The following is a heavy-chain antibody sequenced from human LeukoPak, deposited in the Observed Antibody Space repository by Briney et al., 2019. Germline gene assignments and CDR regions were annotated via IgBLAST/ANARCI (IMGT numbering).Heavy chain of an antibody. CDR2: IYSGGST. CDR3: ARDPPQTEYYYDSSGSDY. J-gene: IGHJ4*02. V-gene: IGHV3-66*01. Sequence: PGGSLRLSCAASGFTFSSYGMSWVRQAPGKGLEWVSVIYSGGSTYYADSVKGRFTISRDNSKNTLYLQMNSLRAEDTAVYYCARDPPQTEYYYDSSGSDYWGQGTLVTVSS. D-gene: IGHD3-22*01. CDR1: GFTFSSYG.